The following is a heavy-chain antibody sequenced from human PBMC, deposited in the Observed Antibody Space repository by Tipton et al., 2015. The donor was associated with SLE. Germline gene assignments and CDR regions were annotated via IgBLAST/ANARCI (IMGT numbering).Heavy chain of an antibody. V-gene: IGHV4-39*07. J-gene: IGHJ4*02. CDR3: ARGHYSGPFDS. D-gene: IGHD5-12*01. CDR2: IFYTGST. CDR1: GGSISRSRYY. Sequence: PGLVKPSETLSLTCTVSGGSISRSRYYWGWIRQPPGKGLEWIGSIFYTGSTYYNPSLKSRVSFSIDTSKHQFSLKLNSVTAADTAVYYCARGHYSGPFDSWGQGTLVTVSS.